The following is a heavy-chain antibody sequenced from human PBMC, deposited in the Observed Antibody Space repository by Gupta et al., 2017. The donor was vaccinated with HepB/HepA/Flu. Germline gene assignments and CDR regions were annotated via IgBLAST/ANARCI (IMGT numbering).Heavy chain of an antibody. Sequence: EVQLVESGGGLVQPGGSLRLSCVVSEFTFRNYWMGWVRQAPGKGLEWLANINEDGSEKNYVASVRGRFTISRDNAKNSLYLQMNSLRVEDTAVYQCMGGYKVDSWGQGTVVTVAS. V-gene: IGHV3-7*01. CDR1: EFTFRNYW. CDR2: INEDGSEK. CDR3: MGGYKVDS. J-gene: IGHJ4*02. D-gene: IGHD3-10*01.